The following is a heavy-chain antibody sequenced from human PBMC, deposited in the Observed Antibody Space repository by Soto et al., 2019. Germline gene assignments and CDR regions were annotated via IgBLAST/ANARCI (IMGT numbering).Heavy chain of an antibody. D-gene: IGHD6-19*01. V-gene: IGHV3-74*01. J-gene: IGHJ4*02. Sequence: GGSLRLSCAACGFSFSSSWMHWVRQAPGKGLVWVSRINSDGSTTNYADSVKGRFTISRDNAKNTLYLQMNSLRAEDTAVYYCARGPSGWYGYDYWGQGTLVTVSS. CDR2: INSDGSTT. CDR3: ARGPSGWYGYDY. CDR1: GFSFSSSW.